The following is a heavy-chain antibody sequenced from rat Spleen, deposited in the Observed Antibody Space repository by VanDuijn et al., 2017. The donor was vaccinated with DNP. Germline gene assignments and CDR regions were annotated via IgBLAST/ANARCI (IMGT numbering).Heavy chain of an antibody. CDR3: ARHDLMYTTDDYFDY. D-gene: IGHD1-6*01. CDR2: ISYDGSRT. CDR1: GFTFSDYA. Sequence: EVKLVESGGGLVQPGRSLKLSCAASGFTFSDYAMAWVRQAPKKGLEWVATISYDGSRTYYRDSVKGRFTISRDNAKSTLYLQMDSLRSEDTATYYCARHDLMYTTDDYFDYWGQGVMVTVSS. V-gene: IGHV5-17*01. J-gene: IGHJ2*01.